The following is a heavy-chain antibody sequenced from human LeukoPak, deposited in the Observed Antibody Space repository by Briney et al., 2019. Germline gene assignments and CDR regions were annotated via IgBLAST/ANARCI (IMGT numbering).Heavy chain of an antibody. CDR2: ISYDGTNK. J-gene: IGHJ4*02. CDR1: GFTFSSYG. V-gene: IGHV3-30*18. D-gene: IGHD3-3*01. Sequence: GGSLRLSCAASGFTFSSYGMHWVRQAPGKGLEWVAVISYDGTNKYYADSVKGRFTISRDNSKNTLYLQMNSLRAEDTAVYYCAKDYDFWSGPCFDYWGQGTLVTVSS. CDR3: AKDYDFWSGPCFDY.